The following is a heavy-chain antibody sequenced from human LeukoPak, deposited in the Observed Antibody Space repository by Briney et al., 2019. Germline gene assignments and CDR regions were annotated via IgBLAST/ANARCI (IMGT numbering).Heavy chain of an antibody. J-gene: IGHJ4*02. D-gene: IGHD2-2*01. V-gene: IGHV3-74*01. CDR1: GFTFSGYW. CDR3: ARRRTSGDLDY. CDR2: ISSDGSSA. Sequence: GGSLRLSCAGSGFTFSGYWMHWVRQTPGKGLVWVSRISSDGSSADYADSVKGRFTISRDNARDTLYLQMNSLRAEDTAVYYCARRRTSGDLDYWGQGTLVTVSS.